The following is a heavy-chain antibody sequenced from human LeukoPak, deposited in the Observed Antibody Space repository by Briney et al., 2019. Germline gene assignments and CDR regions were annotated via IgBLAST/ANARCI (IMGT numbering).Heavy chain of an antibody. CDR3: TTVLARYCSSTSCYRAGLAN. D-gene: IGHD2-2*01. Sequence: PGGSLRLSCAASGFTFSNAWMSWVRQAPGKGLEWVGRIKSKTDGGTTDYAAPVKGRFTISRDDSKNTLYLQMNSLKTEDTAVYYCTTVLARYCSSTSCYRAGLANWGQGTLVTVSS. J-gene: IGHJ4*02. V-gene: IGHV3-15*01. CDR2: IKSKTDGGTT. CDR1: GFTFSNAW.